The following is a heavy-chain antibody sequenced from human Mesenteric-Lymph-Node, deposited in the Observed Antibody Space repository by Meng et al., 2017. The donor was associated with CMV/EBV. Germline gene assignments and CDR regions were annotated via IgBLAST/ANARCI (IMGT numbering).Heavy chain of an antibody. J-gene: IGHJ4*02. CDR3: AKGPLFAYYGSGTYVPFDS. CDR2: IATSGGGI. D-gene: IGHD3-10*01. V-gene: IGHV3-23*01. Sequence: RKYAMNWVRQSPGKRLEWVSGIATSGGGIKYADSVKGRFTFSRDTSTSTLYLDMNSLRVEDTAIYYCAKGPLFAYYGSGTYVPFDSWGQGTLVTVSS. CDR1: RKYA.